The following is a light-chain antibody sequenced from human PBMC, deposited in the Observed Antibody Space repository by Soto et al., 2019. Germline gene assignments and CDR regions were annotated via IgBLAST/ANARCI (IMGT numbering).Light chain of an antibody. CDR1: QSISSY. CDR2: AAS. J-gene: IGKJ1*01. Sequence: DIKMTQSPSSLSTSVGDRVTMTCRASQSISSYLNWYQQKPGKAPKLVIYAASSLQSGVPSRFSGSGSWTDFTLTISSLQPEDFATYYCQQSYSTPWTFGQGTKVEIK. V-gene: IGKV1-39*01. CDR3: QQSYSTPWT.